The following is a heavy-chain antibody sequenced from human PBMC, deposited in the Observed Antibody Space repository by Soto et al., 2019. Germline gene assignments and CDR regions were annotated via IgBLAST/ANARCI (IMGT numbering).Heavy chain of an antibody. J-gene: IGHJ5*02. Sequence: SETLSLTCSVSGGYITSHYWTWIRQPPGKGLEWIGSIFYSGSTNYNPSLQSRATMSIDRSTNQLSLRLNFLTAVDMAVFSCAREDYTTSSGFDPWGQGTLVTVSS. CDR2: IFYSGST. D-gene: IGHD6-6*01. CDR3: AREDYTTSSGFDP. CDR1: GGYITSHY. V-gene: IGHV4-59*11.